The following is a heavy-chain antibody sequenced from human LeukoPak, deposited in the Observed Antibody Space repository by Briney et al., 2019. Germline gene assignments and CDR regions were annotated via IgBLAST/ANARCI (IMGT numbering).Heavy chain of an antibody. J-gene: IGHJ4*02. CDR2: IIPIFGTA. CDR3: ARGRAQLWPH. V-gene: IGHV1-69*13. CDR1: GGTFSSYA. D-gene: IGHD5-18*01. Sequence: ASVKVSCKASGGTFSSYAISWVRQAPGQGLEWMGGIIPIFGTANYAQKFQGRVTITADESTSTVHMELSGLRSEDTAVYYCARGRAQLWPHWGQGTLVTVSS.